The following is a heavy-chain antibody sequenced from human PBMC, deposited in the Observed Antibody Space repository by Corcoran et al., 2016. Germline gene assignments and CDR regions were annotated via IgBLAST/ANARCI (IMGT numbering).Heavy chain of an antibody. Sequence: QVQLVQSGAEVKKPGASVKVSCKASGYTFTSYYMHWVRQAPGQGLEWMGIINPSGGSTSYAQKFQGRVTMTRDTSTSTVYMELSSLGSEDTAVYYCARDDYDYVWGSYRPESDAFDIWGQGTMVTVSS. D-gene: IGHD3-16*02. CDR2: INPSGGST. V-gene: IGHV1-46*01. CDR1: GYTFTSYY. J-gene: IGHJ3*02. CDR3: ARDDYDYVWGSYRPESDAFDI.